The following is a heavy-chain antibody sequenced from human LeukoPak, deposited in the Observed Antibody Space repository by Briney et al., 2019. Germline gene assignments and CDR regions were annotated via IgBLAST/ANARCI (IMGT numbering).Heavy chain of an antibody. Sequence: GGSLRLSCAACGFNFNVYSMNWVRQAPGKGLEWISYITSDSNTIYYADSVRGRFTISRDNAKKSVYLELSTLRADDTAMYYCARSTERFADYSGQGTLVTVSS. CDR1: GFNFNVYS. CDR3: ARSTERFADY. V-gene: IGHV3-48*01. CDR2: ITSDSNTI. J-gene: IGHJ4*02. D-gene: IGHD3-10*01.